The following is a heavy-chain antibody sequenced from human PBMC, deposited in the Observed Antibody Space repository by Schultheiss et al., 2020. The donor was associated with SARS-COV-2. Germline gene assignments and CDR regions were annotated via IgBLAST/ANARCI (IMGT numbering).Heavy chain of an antibody. D-gene: IGHD2-15*01. CDR2: IYTSGST. CDR1: GGSISSYY. Sequence: SETLSLTCTVSGGSISSYYWSWIRQPAGKGLEWIGRIYTSGSTNYNPSLKSRVTMSVDTSKNQFSLKLSSVTAADTAVYYCARSPPRPYCSGGSCYSRLDAFDIWGQGTMVTVSS. V-gene: IGHV4-4*07. CDR3: ARSPPRPYCSGGSCYSRLDAFDI. J-gene: IGHJ3*02.